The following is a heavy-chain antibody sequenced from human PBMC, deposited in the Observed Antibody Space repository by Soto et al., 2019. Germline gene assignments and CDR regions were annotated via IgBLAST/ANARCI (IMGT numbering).Heavy chain of an antibody. CDR2: IKQDGSEK. D-gene: IGHD3-3*01. CDR1: GFTFSSYW. Sequence: EVQLVESGGGLVQPGGSLRLSCAASGFTFSSYWMSWVRQAPGKGLEWGANIKQDGSEKYYVDSVKGRFTISRDNAKNSLYLQMNSLRAEDTTVYYCARDSTYYDFWSGSYWGQGTLVTVSS. V-gene: IGHV3-7*05. CDR3: ARDSTYYDFWSGSY. J-gene: IGHJ4*02.